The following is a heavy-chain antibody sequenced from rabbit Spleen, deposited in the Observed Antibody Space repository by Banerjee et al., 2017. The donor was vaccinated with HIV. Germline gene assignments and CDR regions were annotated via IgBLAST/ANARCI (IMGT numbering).Heavy chain of an antibody. V-gene: IGHV1S45*01. CDR2: IDTNDGDT. J-gene: IGHJ2*01. Sequence: QEQLEESGGDLVKPEGSLTLTCTASGFSFSSRYWMCWVRQAPGKGLEWIACIDTNDGDTDYANWPKGRFTISKTSSTTVTLQMTSLTAADTATYFCARNYVNAFDPWGQGTLVTVS. CDR3: ARNYVNAFDP. D-gene: IGHD1-1*01. CDR1: GFSFSSRYW.